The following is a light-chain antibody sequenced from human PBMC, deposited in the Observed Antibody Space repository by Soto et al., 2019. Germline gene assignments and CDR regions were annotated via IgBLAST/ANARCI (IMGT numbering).Light chain of an antibody. V-gene: IGKV3-11*01. CDR2: DAS. J-gene: IGKJ4*01. CDR1: QSVSSY. Sequence: EVVLTQSPATLSLSPGETATLSCRASQSVSSYLAWYQQKPGQAPRLLIYDASKTDTSIPARFSGSGSGTDFTINISSLEPEDFAVYSCQQRSGWPPSLTFGGGTKVEIK. CDR3: QQRSGWPPSLT.